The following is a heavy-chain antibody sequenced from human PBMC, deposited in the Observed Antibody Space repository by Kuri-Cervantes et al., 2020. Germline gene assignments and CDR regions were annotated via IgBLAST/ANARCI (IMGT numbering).Heavy chain of an antibody. V-gene: IGHV3-21*04. J-gene: IGHJ4*02. CDR3: ARDGPDRSGYYLDS. D-gene: IGHD3-22*01. Sequence: GESLKISCAASGFTFSSYSMNWVRQAPGKGLEWVSSISSSSSYIYYADSVKGRFTISRDNAKNSLYLQMNSLRAEDTAVYYCARDGPDRSGYYLDSWGQGTPVTVSS. CDR2: ISSSSSYI. CDR1: GFTFSSYS.